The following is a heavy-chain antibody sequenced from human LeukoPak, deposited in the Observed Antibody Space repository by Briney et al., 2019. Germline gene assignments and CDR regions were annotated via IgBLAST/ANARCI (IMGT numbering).Heavy chain of an antibody. J-gene: IGHJ2*01. CDR3: ARIPYSSGWYIWYFDL. V-gene: IGHV4-61*01. CDR1: GGSFSSGSYY. Sequence: SETLSLTCTVSGGSFSSGSYYWSWIRQPPGKGLEWIGYIYYSGSTNYNPSLKSRVTISVDTSKNQFSLKLSSVTAADTAVYYCARIPYSSGWYIWYFDLWGRGTLVTVCS. CDR2: IYYSGST. D-gene: IGHD6-19*01.